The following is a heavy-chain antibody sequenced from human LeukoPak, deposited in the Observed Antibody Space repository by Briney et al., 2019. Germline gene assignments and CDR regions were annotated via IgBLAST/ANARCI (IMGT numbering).Heavy chain of an antibody. D-gene: IGHD3-3*01. Sequence: QPGGSLRLSCAASGFTVSSNYMSWVRQAPGKGLEWVPVIYSGGDTYYADSVKGRFTISRDNSKNTLYLQMNSLRAEDTAVYCCAKAHDFWSDRTGDYYYYMDVWGKGTTVTVSS. CDR2: IYSGGDT. V-gene: IGHV3-53*01. CDR3: AKAHDFWSDRTGDYYYYMDV. CDR1: GFTVSSNY. J-gene: IGHJ6*03.